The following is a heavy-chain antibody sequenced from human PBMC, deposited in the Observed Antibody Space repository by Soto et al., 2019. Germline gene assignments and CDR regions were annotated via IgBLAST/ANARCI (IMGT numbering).Heavy chain of an antibody. CDR2: IYHSGNT. CDR3: ARDAWSTIFDGMDV. J-gene: IGHJ6*02. Sequence: PSQTLSLTCTVSCGSVSNPSYYLSWIRQPPGKGLEWIGSIYHSGNTNYNPSLKSRVTISVDTSKNQFSLKLSSVTPADTAVYYCARDAWSTIFDGMDVWGQGTTVTVSS. V-gene: IGHV4-61*01. CDR1: CGSVSNPSYY. D-gene: IGHD3-3*01.